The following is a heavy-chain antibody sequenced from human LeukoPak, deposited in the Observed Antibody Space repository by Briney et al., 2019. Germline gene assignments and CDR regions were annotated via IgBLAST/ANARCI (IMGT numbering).Heavy chain of an antibody. D-gene: IGHD3-22*01. J-gene: IGHJ4*01. CDR1: GFTFSSYS. CDR2: ISSGGSAI. V-gene: IGHV3-48*01. CDR3: AKDRLGALYYYDSSGYYRFDY. Sequence: GGSLRLSCAASGFTFSSYSMNWVRQAPGKGLEWVSYISSGGSAIYYADTVKGRFTISRDNSKNTLYLQMNSLRAEDTAVYYCAKDRLGALYYYDSSGYYRFDYWGQGTLVAVSS.